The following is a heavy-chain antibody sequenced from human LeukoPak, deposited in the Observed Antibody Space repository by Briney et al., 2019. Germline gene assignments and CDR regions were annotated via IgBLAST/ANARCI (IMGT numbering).Heavy chain of an antibody. Sequence: ASVKVSCKASGYTFTSYYMHWVRQAPGQGLEWMGIINPSGGSTSYAQKFQGRVTMTRDMPTSTVYMELSSLRSEDTAVYYCARDLLTYYDSSGYSLSFDYWGQGTLVTVSS. CDR2: INPSGGST. J-gene: IGHJ4*02. CDR3: ARDLLTYYDSSGYSLSFDY. CDR1: GYTFTSYY. V-gene: IGHV1-46*01. D-gene: IGHD3-22*01.